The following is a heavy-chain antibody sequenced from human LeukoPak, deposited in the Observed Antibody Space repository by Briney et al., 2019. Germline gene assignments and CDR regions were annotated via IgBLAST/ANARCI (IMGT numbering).Heavy chain of an antibody. CDR3: ARGAATYYYDSSGYYSWFDP. D-gene: IGHD3-22*01. J-gene: IGHJ5*02. CDR2: ISAYNGNT. V-gene: IGHV1-18*01. CDR1: GYTFTSYG. Sequence: ASVKVSCKASGYTFTSYGISWVRQAPGQGLEWMGWISAYNGNTNYAQKLQGRVTMTTDTSTSTAYMELSSLRSEDTAVYYCARGAATYYYDSSGYYSWFDPWGQGTLVTVSS.